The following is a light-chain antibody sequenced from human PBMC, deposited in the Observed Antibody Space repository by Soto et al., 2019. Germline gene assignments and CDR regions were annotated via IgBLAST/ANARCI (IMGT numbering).Light chain of an antibody. V-gene: IGKV1-39*01. CDR1: QSISSY. CDR2: AAS. J-gene: IGKJ4*01. Sequence: DIQMTQSPSSLSASVGDRVTITCRASQSISSYLNWYQQKPGKAPKLLIYAASSLQSGVPSRFSGSGSGTDFTLTISSLQPEDIATYYCQQYDNLPPGLTFGGGTKVEIK. CDR3: QQYDNLPPGLT.